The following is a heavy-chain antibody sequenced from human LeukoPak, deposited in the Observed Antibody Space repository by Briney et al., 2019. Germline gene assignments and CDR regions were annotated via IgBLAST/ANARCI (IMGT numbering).Heavy chain of an antibody. Sequence: ASVKVSCKASGYTFTSYYMHWVRQAPGQGLEWMGIINPSGGSTSYAQKLQGRVTMTTDTSTSTAYMELRSLRSDDTAVYYCARDDFWSGYHNGDWFDPWGQGTLVTVSS. D-gene: IGHD3-3*01. V-gene: IGHV1-46*01. CDR1: GYTFTSYY. CDR2: INPSGGST. J-gene: IGHJ5*02. CDR3: ARDDFWSGYHNGDWFDP.